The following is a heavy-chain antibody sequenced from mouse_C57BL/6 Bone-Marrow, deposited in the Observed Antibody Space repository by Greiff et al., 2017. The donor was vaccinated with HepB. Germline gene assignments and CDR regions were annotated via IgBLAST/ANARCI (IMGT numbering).Heavy chain of an antibody. CDR1: GYTFTSYG. CDR3: ARKITTVVARAMDY. V-gene: IGHV1-81*01. J-gene: IGHJ4*01. D-gene: IGHD1-1*01. CDR2: IYPRSGNT. Sequence: VQLKESGAELARPGASVKLSCKASGYTFTSYGISWVKQRTGQGLEWIGEIYPRSGNTYYNEKFKGKATLTADKSSSTAYMELRSLTSEDSAVYFCARKITTVVARAMDYWGQGTSVTVSS.